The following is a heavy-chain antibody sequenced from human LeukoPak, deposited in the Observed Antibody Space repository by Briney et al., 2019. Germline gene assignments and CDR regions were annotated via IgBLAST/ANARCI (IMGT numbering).Heavy chain of an antibody. J-gene: IGHJ6*04. Sequence: GGSLRLSCAASGLRFSDYYVSWIRQAPGKGLQWVSYISSGGDIMHYADSVKGRFTISRDNAKNSLYLQMNSLRAEDTAVYYCAELGITMIGGVWGKGTTVTISS. V-gene: IGHV3-11*04. CDR1: GLRFSDYY. D-gene: IGHD3-10*02. CDR2: ISSGGDIM. CDR3: AELGITMIGGV.